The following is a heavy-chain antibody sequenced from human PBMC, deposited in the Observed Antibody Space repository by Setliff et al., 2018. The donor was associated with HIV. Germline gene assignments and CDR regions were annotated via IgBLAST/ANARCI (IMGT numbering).Heavy chain of an antibody. CDR2: INDSGSI. CDR3: AGLSRRAAVYFQH. CDR1: GGSLNTNH. Sequence: SETLSLTCAVYGGSLNTNHWRWIRQSPGKGLEWIGEINDSGSINYNPSLKSRITISVDTSKNQFSLKLSSVTAADTAVYYCAGLSRRAAVYFQHWGQGTLVTVSS. J-gene: IGHJ1*01. D-gene: IGHD6-25*01. V-gene: IGHV4-34*01.